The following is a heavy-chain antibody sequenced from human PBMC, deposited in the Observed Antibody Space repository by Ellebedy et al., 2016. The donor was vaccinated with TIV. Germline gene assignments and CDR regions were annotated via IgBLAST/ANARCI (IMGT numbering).Heavy chain of an antibody. J-gene: IGHJ4*02. CDR2: ITHSGST. CDR3: ARGLARDY. CDR1: GGSFSGYY. V-gene: IGHV4-34*01. Sequence: MPGGSLRLSCAVYGGSFSGYYWSWIRQPPGKGLEWIGEITHSGSTNYNPSLKIRVTISVDTSKNQFSLNLSSVTAADTAVYYCARGLARDYWGQGTLVTVSS.